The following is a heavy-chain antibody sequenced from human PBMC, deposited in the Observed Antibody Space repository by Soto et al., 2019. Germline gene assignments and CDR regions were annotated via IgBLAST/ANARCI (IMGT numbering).Heavy chain of an antibody. CDR1: GYTFTSYG. V-gene: IGHV1-18*01. CDR3: ARTMVRGVTPNWFDP. Sequence: QVQLVQSGAEVKKPGASVKVSCKASGYTFTSYGISWVRQAPGQGLEWMGWISAYNGNTNYAQKLQGRVTMTTDTPTSTADMELRRLRSDDTAVYYCARTMVRGVTPNWFDPWGQGTLVTVSS. J-gene: IGHJ5*02. CDR2: ISAYNGNT. D-gene: IGHD3-10*01.